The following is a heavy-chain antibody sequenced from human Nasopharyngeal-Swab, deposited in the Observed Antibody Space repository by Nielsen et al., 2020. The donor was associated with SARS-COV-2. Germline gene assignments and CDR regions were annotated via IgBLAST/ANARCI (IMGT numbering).Heavy chain of an antibody. D-gene: IGHD2-2*01. Sequence: GESLKISCAASGFTFSSYGMSWVRQAPGKGLEWVAHIKQSGSGQYYADSVKGRFTISRDNAKNSLSLQMNSLRAEDTAVYYCARYCSTTSCPRGFDYWGQGTLVTVSS. J-gene: IGHJ4*02. CDR2: IKQSGSGQ. V-gene: IGHV3-7*01. CDR3: ARYCSTTSCPRGFDY. CDR1: GFTFSSYG.